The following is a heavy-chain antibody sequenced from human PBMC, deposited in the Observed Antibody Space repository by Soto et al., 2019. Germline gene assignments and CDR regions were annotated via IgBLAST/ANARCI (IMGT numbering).Heavy chain of an antibody. J-gene: IGHJ4*02. D-gene: IGHD1-26*01. Sequence: SVKVSCKASGGTFSSYAISWVRQAPGQGLEWMGGIIPIFGTANYAQKFQGRVTITADKSTSTAYMELSSLRSEDTAVYYCARTTHIVGATLFDYWGQGTLVTVSS. CDR2: IIPIFGTA. CDR1: GGTFSSYA. V-gene: IGHV1-69*06. CDR3: ARTTHIVGATLFDY.